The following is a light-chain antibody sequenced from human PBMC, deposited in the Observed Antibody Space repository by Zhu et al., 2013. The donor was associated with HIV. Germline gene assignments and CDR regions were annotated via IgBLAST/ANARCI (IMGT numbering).Light chain of an antibody. CDR3: QVWDSSSAQYV. J-gene: IGLJ1*01. Sequence: SYELTQPPSVSVSPGQTARITCSGDALPKKYAYWYQQKSGQAPVLVIYDDNKRPSGIPERFSGSSSGTMATLTISGAQVEDEADYYCQVWDSSSAQYVFGSGTKVTVL. CDR1: ALPKKY. CDR2: DDN. V-gene: IGLV3-10*01.